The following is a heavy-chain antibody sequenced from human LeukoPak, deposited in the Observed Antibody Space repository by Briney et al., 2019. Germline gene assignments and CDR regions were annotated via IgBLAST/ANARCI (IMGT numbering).Heavy chain of an antibody. V-gene: IGHV4-30-4*08. Sequence: SETLSLTCTVSGGSISSGDYYWSWIRQPPGKGLEWIGYIYYSGSTYHNPSLKSRVTISVDTSKNQFSLKLSSVTAADTAVYYCARDPSGGWFDPWGQGTLVTVSS. J-gene: IGHJ5*02. CDR2: IYYSGST. CDR3: ARDPSGGWFDP. D-gene: IGHD3-16*01. CDR1: GGSISSGDYY.